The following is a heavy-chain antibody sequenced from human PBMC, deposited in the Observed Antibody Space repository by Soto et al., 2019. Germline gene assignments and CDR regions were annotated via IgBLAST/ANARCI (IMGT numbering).Heavy chain of an antibody. CDR1: GYSFTSHA. V-gene: IGHV1-3*01. CDR3: FGYCSGGSCYSRGY. D-gene: IGHD2-15*01. Sequence: QVQLVQSGAEVKKPGASVKVSCKASGYSFTSHAMHWVRQAPGQRLEWMGWINAGNGNTKYSQKFQGRVTITRDTSASTAYMELSRLRSEDTAVYYCFGYCSGGSCYSRGYWGQGTLVNVSS. J-gene: IGHJ4*02. CDR2: INAGNGNT.